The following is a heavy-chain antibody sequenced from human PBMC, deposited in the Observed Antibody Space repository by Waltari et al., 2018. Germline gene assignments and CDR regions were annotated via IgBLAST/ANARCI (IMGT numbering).Heavy chain of an antibody. Sequence: EVQLVESGGGLVQPGGSLRPSFAASGFPFRVPGKHWVRPAAGKGLEGVGRMRTKAKSYATGYGASVNGRFTISRDDSKSTAYLELNSLSTEDTATYYCATSKVAGTDFDYWGQGTRVTVSS. J-gene: IGHJ4*02. CDR1: GFPFRVPG. V-gene: IGHV3-73*01. CDR3: ATSKVAGTDFDY. D-gene: IGHD6-19*01. CDR2: MRTKAKSYAT.